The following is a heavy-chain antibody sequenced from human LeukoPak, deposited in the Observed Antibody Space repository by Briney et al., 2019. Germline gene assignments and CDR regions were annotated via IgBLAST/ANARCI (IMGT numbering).Heavy chain of an antibody. D-gene: IGHD6-19*01. Sequence: GGSLRLSCTASGFTFGDYAMSWVRQAPGKGLEWVGFIRSKAYGGTTEYAASVKGRFTISRDDSKSIAYLQMNSLKTEDTAVYSCTRVGCGWDYFDYWGQGTLVTVSS. CDR3: TRVGCGWDYFDY. CDR1: GFTFGDYA. J-gene: IGHJ4*02. V-gene: IGHV3-49*04. CDR2: IRSKAYGGTT.